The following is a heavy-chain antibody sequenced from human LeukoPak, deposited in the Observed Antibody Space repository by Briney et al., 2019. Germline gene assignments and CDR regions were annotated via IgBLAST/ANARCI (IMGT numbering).Heavy chain of an antibody. Sequence: SETLSLTCTVSGGSISSSSYYWGWIRQPPGKGLEWIGSIYYSGSTYYNPSLKSRVTISVDTSKNQFSLKLSSVTAADTAVYYCARHSEVVGSYYTESDYWGQGTLVTVSS. V-gene: IGHV4-39*01. CDR1: GGSISSSSYY. D-gene: IGHD1-26*01. CDR2: IYYSGST. J-gene: IGHJ4*02. CDR3: ARHSEVVGSYYTESDY.